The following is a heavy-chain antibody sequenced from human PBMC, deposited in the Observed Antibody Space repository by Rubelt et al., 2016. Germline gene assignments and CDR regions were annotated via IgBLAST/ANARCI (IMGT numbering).Heavy chain of an antibody. CDR1: GGSISSDY. D-gene: IGHD4-23*01. CDR3: SGDRGGGYYYYYNGRDV. V-gene: IGHV4-4*07. CDR2: IYSSGIT. J-gene: IGHJ6*02. Sequence: QVQLQESGPGLVKPSETLSLTCTVSGGSISSDYWSWIRQPAGKGLEWIGRIYSSGITNYNPSLKSRVIMSVDTSKNQFSLGLSAFDAVETSWYYWSGDRGGGYYYYYNGRDVWGQGTTVTVSS.